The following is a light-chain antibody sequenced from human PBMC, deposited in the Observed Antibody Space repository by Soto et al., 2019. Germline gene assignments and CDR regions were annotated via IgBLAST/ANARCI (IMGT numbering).Light chain of an antibody. V-gene: IGKV1-5*03. CDR2: KAS. J-gene: IGKJ1*01. Sequence: DIQMTQSPSTLSASVGDRVTITCRASQSISSWLAWYQQKPGKAPKLLIYKASSLESGVPSRLSVRGAGTEFTLTISSLQPDDFATYYCQQHTSYPWTVGQGTKVEIK. CDR3: QQHTSYPWT. CDR1: QSISSW.